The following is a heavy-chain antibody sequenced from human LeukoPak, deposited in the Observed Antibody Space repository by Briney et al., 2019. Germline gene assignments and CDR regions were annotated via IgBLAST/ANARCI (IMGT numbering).Heavy chain of an antibody. Sequence: SETLSLTCTVSGGSTSSYYWSWIRQPPGKGLEWIGYIYYSGSTNYNPSLKSRVTISVDTSKNQFSLKLSSVTAADTAVYYCASQYGGNSYWFDPWGQGTLVTVSS. V-gene: IGHV4-59*01. D-gene: IGHD4-23*01. J-gene: IGHJ5*02. CDR1: GGSTSSYY. CDR3: ASQYGGNSYWFDP. CDR2: IYYSGST.